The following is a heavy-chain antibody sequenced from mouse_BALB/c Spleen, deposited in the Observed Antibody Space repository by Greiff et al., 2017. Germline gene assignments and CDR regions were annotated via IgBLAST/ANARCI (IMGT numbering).Heavy chain of an antibody. J-gene: IGHJ4*01. CDR3: ARNQGIYYDYDERGYAMDY. V-gene: IGHV2-2*02. Sequence: VKLQESGPGLVQPSQSLSITCTVSGFSLTSYGVHWVRQSPGKGLEWLGVIWSGGSTDYNAAFISRLSISKDNSKSQVFFKMNSLQANDTAIYYCARNQGIYYDYDERGYAMDYWGQGTSVTVSS. CDR2: IWSGGST. CDR1: GFSLTSYG. D-gene: IGHD2-4*01.